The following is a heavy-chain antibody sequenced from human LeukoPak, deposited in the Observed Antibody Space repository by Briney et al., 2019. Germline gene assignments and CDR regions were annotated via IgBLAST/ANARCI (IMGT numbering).Heavy chain of an antibody. Sequence: GGSLRLSCAASGFTFSDYCMSWIRQAPGKGLEWVSYISSSGSTIYYADSVKGRFTISRDNAKNSLYLQMNSLRAEDTAVYYCARDRGRYYDSRGFYWGYYFDSWGQGILVTVST. CDR2: ISSSGSTI. CDR3: ARDRGRYYDSRGFYWGYYFDS. D-gene: IGHD3-22*01. J-gene: IGHJ4*02. V-gene: IGHV3-11*01. CDR1: GFTFSDYC.